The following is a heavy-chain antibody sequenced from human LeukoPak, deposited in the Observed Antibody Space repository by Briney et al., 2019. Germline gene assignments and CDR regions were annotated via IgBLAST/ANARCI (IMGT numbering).Heavy chain of an antibody. J-gene: IGHJ4*02. CDR3: AKDFRIGYSAHFDY. CDR2: IYEDGGTT. V-gene: IGHV3-23*01. CDR1: GFTFRSHA. Sequence: GGSLRLSCVGSGFTFRSHAMSWVRQAPEKGLEFVSGIYEDGGTTYYADSVKGRFSISRDNSKNTLYLQMDSLRGEDTAVYYCAKDFRIGYSAHFDYWGQGALVTVPS. D-gene: IGHD2-21*01.